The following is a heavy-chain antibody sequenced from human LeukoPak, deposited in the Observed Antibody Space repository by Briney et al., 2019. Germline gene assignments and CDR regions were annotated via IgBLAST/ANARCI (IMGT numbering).Heavy chain of an antibody. V-gene: IGHV3-21*01. J-gene: IGHJ4*02. CDR1: GFTFSSYS. Sequence: PGGSLRLSCAASGFTFSSYSMNWVRQAPGKGLEWVSSISSSSIYIYYADSVTGRFTISRDNAKNSLYLQMNSLRAEDTAVYYCARRATTERGHSYGLDYWGQGTLVTVSS. CDR2: ISSSSIYI. CDR3: ARRATTERGHSYGLDY. D-gene: IGHD5-18*01.